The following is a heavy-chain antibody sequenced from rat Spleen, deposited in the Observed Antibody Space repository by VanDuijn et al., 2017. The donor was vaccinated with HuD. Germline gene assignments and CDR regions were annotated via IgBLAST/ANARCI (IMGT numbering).Heavy chain of an antibody. J-gene: IGHJ2*01. CDR3: ARADIGAIYTDGI. Sequence: QVQLKESGPGLVKPSLTLSLTCTVSGFSLSSYGVLWVRQPPGKGLEWMGVIWGNGNTNYNSALKSRLSISRDTSKSQLYLKMNSLQTEDTATYYCARADIGAIYTDGIWGQGVMVTVSS. CDR2: IWGNGNT. V-gene: IGHV2-13*01. CDR1: GFSLSSYG. D-gene: IGHD1-2*01.